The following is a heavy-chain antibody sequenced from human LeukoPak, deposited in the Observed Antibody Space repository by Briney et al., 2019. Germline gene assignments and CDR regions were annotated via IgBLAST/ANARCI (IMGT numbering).Heavy chain of an antibody. CDR1: GGTFSSYA. CDR2: IIPIFGIA. J-gene: IGHJ4*02. CDR3: ARAGSGIVGATPGADY. D-gene: IGHD1-26*01. Sequence: ASVKVSCKASGGTFSSYAISWVRQAPGQGLEWMGWIIPIFGIANYAQKFQGRVTITADKSTSTAYMELSSLRSEDTAVYYCARAGSGIVGATPGADYWGQGTLVTVSS. V-gene: IGHV1-69*17.